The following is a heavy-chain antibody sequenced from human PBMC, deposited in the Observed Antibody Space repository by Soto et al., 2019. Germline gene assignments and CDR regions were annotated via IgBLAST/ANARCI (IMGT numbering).Heavy chain of an antibody. CDR3: ARDSNYYYMDV. V-gene: IGHV3-48*01. J-gene: IGHJ6*03. CDR1: GFTFSSYS. CDR2: ISSSSSTI. Sequence: EVQLVESGGGLVQPGGSPRLSCAASGFTFSSYSMNWVRQAPGKGLEWVSYISSSSSTIYYADSVKGRFTISRDNAKNSLYLQMNSLRAEDTAVYYCARDSNYYYMDVWGKGTTVTVSS.